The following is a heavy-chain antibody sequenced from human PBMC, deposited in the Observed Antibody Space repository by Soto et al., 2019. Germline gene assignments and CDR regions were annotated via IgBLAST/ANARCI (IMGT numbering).Heavy chain of an antibody. D-gene: IGHD1-1*01. CDR1: GYTFTSYV. CDR2: ISAHNGNT. Sequence: QVHLVQSGAEVKKPGASVKVSCKGSGYTFTSYVITWVRQAPGQGLEWMGWISAHNGNTDYAQKLQSRVTVTRDTSTSTAYMELRSLRSDDTAVYYCARGRYGDYWGQGALVTVSS. CDR3: ARGRYGDY. V-gene: IGHV1-18*01. J-gene: IGHJ4*02.